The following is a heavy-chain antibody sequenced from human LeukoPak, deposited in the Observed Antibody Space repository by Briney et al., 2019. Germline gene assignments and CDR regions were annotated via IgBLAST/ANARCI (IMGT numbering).Heavy chain of an antibody. D-gene: IGHD2-15*01. CDR3: ARGRDMVVAAGPFFDY. CDR1: GGSISSYY. Sequence: PSETLSLTCTVSGGSISSYYWSWIRQPPGKGLEWIGYIHYSGSTNYNPSLKSRVTISVDTSKNQFSLKLSSVTAADTAVYYCARGRDMVVAAGPFFDYWGQGTLVTVSS. J-gene: IGHJ4*02. CDR2: IHYSGST. V-gene: IGHV4-59*01.